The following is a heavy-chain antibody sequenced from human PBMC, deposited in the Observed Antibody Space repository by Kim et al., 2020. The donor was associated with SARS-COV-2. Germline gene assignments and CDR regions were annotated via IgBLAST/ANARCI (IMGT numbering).Heavy chain of an antibody. CDR3: ARGIAAATGPGIVTPRKYFDY. V-gene: IGHV4-34*01. D-gene: IGHD6-13*01. CDR2: INHSGST. Sequence: SETLSLTCAVYGGSFSGYYWSWIRQPPGKGLEWIGEINHSGSTNYNPSLKSRVTISVDTSKNQFSLKLSSVTAADTAVYYCARGIAAATGPGIVTPRKYFDYWGQGTLVTVSS. J-gene: IGHJ4*02. CDR1: GGSFSGYY.